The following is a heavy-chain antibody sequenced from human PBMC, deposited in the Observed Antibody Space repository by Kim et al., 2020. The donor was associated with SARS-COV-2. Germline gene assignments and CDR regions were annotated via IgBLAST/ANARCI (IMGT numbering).Heavy chain of an antibody. Sequence: SETLSLTCAVYGGSFSGYYWSWIRQPPGKGLEWIGEINHSGSTNYNPSLKSRVTISVDTSKNQFSLKLSSVTAADTAVYYCARGRRRITMVRGVGGFDCWGQGTLVTVSS. J-gene: IGHJ4*02. CDR2: INHSGST. CDR1: GGSFSGYY. D-gene: IGHD3-10*01. CDR3: ARGRRRITMVRGVGGFDC. V-gene: IGHV4-34*01.